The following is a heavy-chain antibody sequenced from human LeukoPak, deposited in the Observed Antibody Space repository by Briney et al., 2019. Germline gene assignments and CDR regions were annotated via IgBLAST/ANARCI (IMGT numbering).Heavy chain of an antibody. D-gene: IGHD4-17*01. V-gene: IGHV3-66*01. CDR2: IYNNGDT. CDR3: ARSPAYGDYLFDY. CDR1: GFTVSSNH. J-gene: IGHJ4*02. Sequence: GGSLRLSCAVSGFTVSSNHMSWVRQAPGKGLEWVSVIYNNGDTYYADSVKGRFTISRDNSKNTLYLQMHSLRAEDTAVYYCARSPAYGDYLFDYWGQATLVTASS.